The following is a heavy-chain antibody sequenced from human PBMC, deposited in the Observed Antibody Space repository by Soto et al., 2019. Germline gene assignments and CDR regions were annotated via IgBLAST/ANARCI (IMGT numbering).Heavy chain of an antibody. V-gene: IGHV3-23*01. D-gene: IGHD3-10*01. CDR2: ISGSGSST. CDR1: GFTFSSSV. CDR3: AKGAGGSGPIRLDY. J-gene: IGHJ4*02. Sequence: EVQLLESGGGLVQPGGSLRLSCAASGFTFSSSVMNWVRQAPGRGLEWVSGISGSGSSTDYADSVRGRFTISRDNSKNTLYLQMSSLGAADTAVYYWAKGAGGSGPIRLDYWGQGTLVSVSS.